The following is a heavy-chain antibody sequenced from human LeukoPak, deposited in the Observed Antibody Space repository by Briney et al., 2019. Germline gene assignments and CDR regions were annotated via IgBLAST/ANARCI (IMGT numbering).Heavy chain of an antibody. CDR2: IYHSGST. J-gene: IGHJ3*02. V-gene: IGHV4-30-2*01. CDR1: GGSISSGGYS. D-gene: IGHD3-22*01. Sequence: SETLSLTCAVSGGSISSGGYSWSWIRQPPGKGLEWIGYIYHSGSTYYNPSLKSRVTISVDRSKNQFSLKLSSVTAADTAVYYCARGQYYYDSSGPPICFDIWGQGTMVTVSS. CDR3: ARGQYYYDSSGPPICFDI.